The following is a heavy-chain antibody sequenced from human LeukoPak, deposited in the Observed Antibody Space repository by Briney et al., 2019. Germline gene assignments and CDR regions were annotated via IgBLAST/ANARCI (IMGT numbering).Heavy chain of an antibody. D-gene: IGHD6-25*01. CDR3: ARSGYYGPKHF. CDR1: GGSISSGDYY. J-gene: IGHJ4*02. Sequence: PSQTLSLTCTVSGGSISSGDYYWSWIRQPPGKGLEWIGYIYYSGSTYYNPSLESRITISVDTSKNQFSLKLSSVTAADTAVYYCARSGYYGPKHFWGQGTLVTVSS. V-gene: IGHV4-30-4*01. CDR2: IYYSGST.